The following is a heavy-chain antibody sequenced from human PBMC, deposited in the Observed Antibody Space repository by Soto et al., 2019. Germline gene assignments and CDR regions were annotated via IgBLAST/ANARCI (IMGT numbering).Heavy chain of an antibody. CDR2: ISYDGSNK. D-gene: IGHD1-26*01. CDR3: ARELSRGSYDSEYYFDY. V-gene: IGHV3-30-3*01. Sequence: PGGSLRLSCAASGFTFSSYAMHWVRQAPGKGLEWVAVISYDGSNKYYADSVKGRFTISRDNSKNTLYLQMNSLRAEDTAVYYCARELSRGSYDSEYYFDYWGQGTLVTVSS. J-gene: IGHJ4*02. CDR1: GFTFSSYA.